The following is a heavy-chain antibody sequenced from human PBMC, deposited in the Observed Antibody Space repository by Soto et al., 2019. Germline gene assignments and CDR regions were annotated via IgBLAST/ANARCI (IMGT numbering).Heavy chain of an antibody. CDR1: GFTFSSYA. D-gene: IGHD3-9*01. Sequence: GGSLRLSCAASGFTFSSYAMHWVRQAPGKGLEWVAVISYDGSNKYYADSVKGRFTISRDNSKNTLYLQMNSLRAEDTAVYYCARSLLLAYYDILTGPHFDYWGQGTLVTVSS. CDR2: ISYDGSNK. J-gene: IGHJ4*02. CDR3: ARSLLLAYYDILTGPHFDY. V-gene: IGHV3-30-3*01.